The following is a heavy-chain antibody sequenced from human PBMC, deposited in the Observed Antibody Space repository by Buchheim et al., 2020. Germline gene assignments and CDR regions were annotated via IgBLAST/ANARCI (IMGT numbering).Heavy chain of an antibody. J-gene: IGHJ6*02. V-gene: IGHV4-59*01. CDR1: GGSISSYY. Sequence: QVQLQESGPGLEKPSETLSLTCTVSGGSISSYYWSWIRQPPGKGLEWIGYIYYSGSTNYNPSLKSRVTISVDTSKNQFSLKLSSVTAADTAVYYCARDFRPLYGMDVWGQGTT. CDR3: ARDFRPLYGMDV. CDR2: IYYSGST.